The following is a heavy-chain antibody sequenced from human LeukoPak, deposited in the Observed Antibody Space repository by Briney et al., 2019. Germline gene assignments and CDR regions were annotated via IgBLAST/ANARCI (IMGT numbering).Heavy chain of an antibody. CDR2: IDSDGSRI. CDR3: ARGRSGSYGFFDY. Sequence: GGSLRLSCAASGFTFSTSWMHWVRQAPGKGLVWVSRIDSDGSRITYADSVKGRFTISRDNAKNTVYLQMNSLRAEDTAVYYCARGRSGSYGFFDYWGQGTLVTVSS. CDR1: GFTFSTSW. V-gene: IGHV3-74*03. D-gene: IGHD3-10*01. J-gene: IGHJ4*02.